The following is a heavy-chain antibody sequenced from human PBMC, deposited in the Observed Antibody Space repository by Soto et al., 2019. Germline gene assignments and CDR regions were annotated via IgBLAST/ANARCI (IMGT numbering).Heavy chain of an antibody. Sequence: QVQLQESGPGLVKPSETLSLTCTVSGDSISSFYWTWIRQPPGKGLEWVGYIFSSGSTNYNPSLKSRVTISVDTSENQFSLKLTSVTAADTAVYYCARVGYCSSTPCWPIAYFEYWGQGTLVTVSS. CDR1: GDSISSFY. J-gene: IGHJ4*02. CDR3: ARVGYCSSTPCWPIAYFEY. CDR2: IFSSGST. D-gene: IGHD2-2*01. V-gene: IGHV4-59*01.